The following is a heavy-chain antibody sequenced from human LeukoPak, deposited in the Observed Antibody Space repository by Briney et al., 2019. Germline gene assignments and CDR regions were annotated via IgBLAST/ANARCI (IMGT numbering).Heavy chain of an antibody. CDR2: IRYDGSNK. D-gene: IGHD3-9*01. Sequence: GGSLRLSCAASGFTFSSYGMHWVRQAPGKGLEWAAFIRYDGSNKYYADSVKGRFTISRDNSKNTLYLQMNSLRAEDTAVYYCAPNYDILTGYYSSPPNWGQGTLVTVSS. J-gene: IGHJ4*02. CDR1: GFTFSSYG. V-gene: IGHV3-30*02. CDR3: APNYDILTGYYSSPPN.